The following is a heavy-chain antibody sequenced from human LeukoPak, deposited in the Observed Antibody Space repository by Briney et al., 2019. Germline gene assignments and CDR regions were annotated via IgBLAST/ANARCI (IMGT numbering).Heavy chain of an antibody. Sequence: GESLKISCKISGYKLTNNWIGWVRQVPGKGLEWMGIIYPGDSDTRYSPSFQGQGTISADKSISTAYLQWSSLKASDTAMYYCARLPADIVVVVAANHAFDIWGQGTMVTVSS. CDR2: IYPGDSDT. CDR3: ARLPADIVVVVAANHAFDI. J-gene: IGHJ3*02. V-gene: IGHV5-51*01. D-gene: IGHD2-15*01. CDR1: GYKLTNNW.